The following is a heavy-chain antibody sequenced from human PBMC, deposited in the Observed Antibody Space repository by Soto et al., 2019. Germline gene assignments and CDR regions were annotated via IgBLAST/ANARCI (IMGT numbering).Heavy chain of an antibody. D-gene: IGHD4-17*01. V-gene: IGHV1-18*01. CDR3: ARETVTTGWYYYGMDV. Sequence: QVQLVQSGAEVKKPGASVKVSCQASGYTFTSYGISWVRQAPGQGLEWMGWISAYNGNTNYAQKLQGRVTMTTDTSTSTAYMELRSLRSDDTAVYYCARETVTTGWYYYGMDVWGQGTTVTVSS. CDR1: GYTFTSYG. CDR2: ISAYNGNT. J-gene: IGHJ6*01.